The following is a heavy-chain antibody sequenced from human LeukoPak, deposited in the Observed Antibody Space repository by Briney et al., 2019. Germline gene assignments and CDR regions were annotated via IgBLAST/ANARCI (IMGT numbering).Heavy chain of an antibody. CDR1: GGTFSSYA. V-gene: IGHV1-69*13. J-gene: IGHJ3*02. Sequence: ASVKVSCKASGGTFSSYAISWVRQAPGRGLEWMGGIIPIFGTANYAQKFQGRVTITADESTSTAYMELSSLRSEDTAVYYCARVPELLFAFDIWGQGTMVTVSS. CDR2: IIPIFGTA. CDR3: ARVPELLFAFDI. D-gene: IGHD1-26*01.